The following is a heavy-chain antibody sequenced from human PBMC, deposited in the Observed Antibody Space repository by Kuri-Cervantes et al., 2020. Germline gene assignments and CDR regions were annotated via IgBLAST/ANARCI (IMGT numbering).Heavy chain of an antibody. Sequence: ASVKVSCKASGYTFTSYDINWVRQATGQGLEWMGWMNPNSGNTGYAQKLQGRVTMTTDTSTSTAYMELRSLRSDDTAVYYCARVVAGLYYYYGMDVWGQGTTVTVSS. D-gene: IGHD6-19*01. CDR1: GYTFTSYD. CDR3: ARVVAGLYYYYGMDV. J-gene: IGHJ6*02. CDR2: MNPNSGNT. V-gene: IGHV1-8*01.